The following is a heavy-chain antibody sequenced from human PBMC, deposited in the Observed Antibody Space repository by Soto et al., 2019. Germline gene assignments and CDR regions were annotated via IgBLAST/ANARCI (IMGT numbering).Heavy chain of an antibody. D-gene: IGHD4-17*01. V-gene: IGHV4-31*03. CDR3: ARGGLRNGDYPVDH. CDR2: IYYSGST. CDR1: GGSISSGGYY. J-gene: IGHJ4*02. Sequence: PSETLSLTCTVSGGSISSGGYYWSWIRQHPGKGLEWIGYIYYSGSTYYNPSLKSRVTISVDTSKNQFSLKLSSVTAADTAVYFCARGGLRNGDYPVDHWGQGTLVTVSS.